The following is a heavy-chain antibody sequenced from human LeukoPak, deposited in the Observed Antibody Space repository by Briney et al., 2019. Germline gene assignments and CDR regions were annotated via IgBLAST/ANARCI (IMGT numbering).Heavy chain of an antibody. J-gene: IGHJ4*02. CDR1: GGSSSSYY. CDR2: IYYSGAT. Sequence: SETLSLTCTVSGGSSSSYYWSWIRQPPGKGLEGRGYIYYSGATNSNPPLKRRVTISVDTSKNQFSLKLSSVTAADTAVYYCARGVYIAAAQYAQGGRGPLLPVSS. D-gene: IGHD6-13*01. V-gene: IGHV4-59*01. CDR3: ARGVYIAAAQYAQ.